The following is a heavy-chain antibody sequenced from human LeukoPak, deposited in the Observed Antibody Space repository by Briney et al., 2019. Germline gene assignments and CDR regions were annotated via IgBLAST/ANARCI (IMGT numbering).Heavy chain of an antibody. CDR3: ARGVPGYSSGWYSDY. CDR1: GGSISSYY. D-gene: IGHD6-19*01. V-gene: IGHV4-59*01. Sequence: SETLSLTCTVSGGSISSYYWSWIRQPPGKGLEWIGYIYYSGSTNYNPSLKSRVTISVDTSKNQFSLKLSSVTAADTAVYYCARGVPGYSSGWYSDYWGQGTLVTASS. CDR2: IYYSGST. J-gene: IGHJ4*02.